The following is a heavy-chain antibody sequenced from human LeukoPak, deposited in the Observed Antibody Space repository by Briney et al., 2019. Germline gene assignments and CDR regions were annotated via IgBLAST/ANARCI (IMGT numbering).Heavy chain of an antibody. D-gene: IGHD6-6*01. J-gene: IGHJ5*02. CDR2: ISYDGSNK. Sequence: GGSLRLSCAASGFTFSSYAMHWVRQAPGKGLEWVAVISYDGSNKYYADSVKGRFTISRDNSKNTLYLQMNSLRAEDTAVYYCARGTLGIAARGWFDPWGQGTLVTVSS. CDR1: GFTFSSYA. CDR3: ARGTLGIAARGWFDP. V-gene: IGHV3-30-3*01.